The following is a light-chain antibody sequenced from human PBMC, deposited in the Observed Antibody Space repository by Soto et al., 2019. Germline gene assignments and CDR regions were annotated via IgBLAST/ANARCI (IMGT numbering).Light chain of an antibody. CDR3: SSYTCSSTEV. V-gene: IGLV2-14*01. Sequence: QSVLTQPASVSGSPGQSITISCTGTSSDVGGYKYVSWYQQHPGKAPKLMIYEVSNRPSGVSNRFSGSKSGNTASLTISGLQAEDEADYYCSSYTCSSTEVFGTGTKVTVL. CDR1: SSDVGGYKY. CDR2: EVS. J-gene: IGLJ1*01.